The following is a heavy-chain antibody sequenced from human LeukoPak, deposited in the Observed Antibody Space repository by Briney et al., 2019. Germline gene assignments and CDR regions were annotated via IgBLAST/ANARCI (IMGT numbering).Heavy chain of an antibody. CDR3: ARDNGYYCFDY. Sequence: GGSLRLSCAASGFTFSSYAMNWVRQAPGKGLEWVSSISGGSNNINYAGSVKGRFTTSRDNSQNTLYLQMNSLRAEDTAVYYCARDNGYYCFDYWGQGNLVTVSS. J-gene: IGHJ4*02. CDR2: ISGGSNNI. D-gene: IGHD3-22*01. V-gene: IGHV3-23*01. CDR1: GFTFSSYA.